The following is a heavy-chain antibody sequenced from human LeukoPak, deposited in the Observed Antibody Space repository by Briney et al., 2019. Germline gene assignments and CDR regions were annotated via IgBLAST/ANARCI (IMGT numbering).Heavy chain of an antibody. J-gene: IGHJ4*02. D-gene: IGHD6-25*01. CDR1: GGTFSSYA. V-gene: IGHV1-2*02. CDR2: INPNSGGT. CDR3: ARDHESSDLDY. Sequence: ASVKVSCKASGGTFSSYAISWVRQAPGQGLEWMGWINPNSGGTNYAQKFQGRVTMTRDTSISTAYMELSRLRSDDTAVYYCARDHESSDLDYWGQGTLVTVPS.